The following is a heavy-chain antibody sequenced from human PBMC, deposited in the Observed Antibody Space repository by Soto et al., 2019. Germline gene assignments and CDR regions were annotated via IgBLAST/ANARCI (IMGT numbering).Heavy chain of an antibody. Sequence: ASVKVSCKASGDTFTANYIHWVRQAPGQGFEWMGWINPKSGGTNYPQKFQGRVTMTRDTSISTAYIELTRLTSDDTAVYECAKLDGSNSHFAYWGLGTLVTLAS. CDR1: GDTFTANY. CDR3: AKLDGSNSHFAY. V-gene: IGHV1-2*02. CDR2: INPKSGGT. D-gene: IGHD2-21*01. J-gene: IGHJ4*02.